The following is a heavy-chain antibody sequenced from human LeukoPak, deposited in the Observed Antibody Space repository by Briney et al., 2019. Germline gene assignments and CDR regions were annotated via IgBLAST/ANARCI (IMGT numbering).Heavy chain of an antibody. CDR2: IYYSGST. V-gene: IGHV4-59*01. CDR3: ARVLWFGEGGYYGMDV. Sequence: SETLSLTCTVSGGSISSYYWSWIRQPPGKGLEWIGYIYYSGSTNYNPSLKSRVTISVDTSKNQFSLKLSSVTAADTAVYYCARVLWFGEGGYYGMDVWDQGTTVTVSS. CDR1: GGSISSYY. D-gene: IGHD3-10*01. J-gene: IGHJ6*02.